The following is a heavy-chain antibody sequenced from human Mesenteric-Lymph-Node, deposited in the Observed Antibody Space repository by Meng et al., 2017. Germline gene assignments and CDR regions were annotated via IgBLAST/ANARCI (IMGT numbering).Heavy chain of an antibody. CDR3: ATGKHYYGSGNYYKIHSEFDY. J-gene: IGHJ4*02. CDR2: ISAYNGNS. CDR1: GCSFSKET. V-gene: IGHV1-18*01. Sequence: ASVKVSCKASGCSFSKETINWVRQAPGQGLEWMGWISAYNGNSRYTQSLQGRVTMNTNASTSTAYMELRSLRSDDTAVYFCATGKHYYGSGNYYKIHSEFDYWGQGTLVTVSS. D-gene: IGHD3-10*01.